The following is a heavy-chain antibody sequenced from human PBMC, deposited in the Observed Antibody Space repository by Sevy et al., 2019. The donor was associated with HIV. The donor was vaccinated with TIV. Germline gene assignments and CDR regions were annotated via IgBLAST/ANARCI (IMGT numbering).Heavy chain of an antibody. V-gene: IGHV3-21*01. CDR3: ARGAEHGIAAAGTGDAFDI. J-gene: IGHJ3*02. D-gene: IGHD6-13*01. Sequence: GGSLRLSCAASGFTFSSYSMNWVRQAPGKGLEWVSSISSSSSYIYYADSVKGRFTISRDNAKNSLYLQMNSLRAEDTAVYYCARGAEHGIAAAGTGDAFDIWGQGTMVTVSS. CDR2: ISSSSSYI. CDR1: GFTFSSYS.